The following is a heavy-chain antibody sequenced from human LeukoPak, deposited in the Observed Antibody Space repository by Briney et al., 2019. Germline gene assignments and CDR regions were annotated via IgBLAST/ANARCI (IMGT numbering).Heavy chain of an antibody. D-gene: IGHD5-18*01. V-gene: IGHV1-2*02. J-gene: IGHJ4*02. CDR1: GYTFTGYY. CDR2: INPNSGGT. CDR3: ARDLGDTAMVWTLDY. Sequence: ASVKVSCKASGYTFTGYYMHWVRQALGQGLEWMGWINPNSGGTNYAQKFQGRVTMTRDTSISTAYMELSRLRSDDTAVYYCARDLGDTAMVWTLDYWGQGTLVTVSS.